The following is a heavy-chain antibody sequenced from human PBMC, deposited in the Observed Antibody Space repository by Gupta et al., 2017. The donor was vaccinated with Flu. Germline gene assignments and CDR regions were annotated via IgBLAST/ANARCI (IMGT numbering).Heavy chain of an antibody. CDR2: ISSNGGST. CDR1: GFTFSSYA. J-gene: IGHJ6*03. Sequence: EVQLVESGGGLVQPGRSLRLSCAASGFTFSSYAMHWVRQAPGKGLEYVSAISSNGGSTYYANSVKGRFTISRDNSKNTLYLQMGSLRAEDMAVYYCARAARAVTTNYYYYMDVGGKGTTVTVSS. V-gene: IGHV3-64*01. CDR3: ARAARAVTTNYYYYMDV. D-gene: IGHD4-11*01.